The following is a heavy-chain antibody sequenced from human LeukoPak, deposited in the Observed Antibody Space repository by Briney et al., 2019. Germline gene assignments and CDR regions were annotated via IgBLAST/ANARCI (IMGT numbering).Heavy chain of an antibody. Sequence: KPSETLSLTCAVSGGSISSSNWWTWVRQPPGKGLEWIGEIYYSGTTKYNPSLKSRVTISVDKSNSQFSLKVTSVTAADTAVYYCVRDRGYCDGGTCHIFDSWGQGILVTVSP. CDR2: IYYSGTT. V-gene: IGHV4-4*02. CDR1: GGSISSSNW. CDR3: VRDRGYCDGGTCHIFDS. D-gene: IGHD2-15*01. J-gene: IGHJ4*02.